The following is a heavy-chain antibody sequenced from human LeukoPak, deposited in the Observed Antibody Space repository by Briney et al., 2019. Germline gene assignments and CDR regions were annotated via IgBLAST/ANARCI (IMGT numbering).Heavy chain of an antibody. J-gene: IGHJ2*01. D-gene: IGHD3-22*01. V-gene: IGHV4-31*03. Sequence: SQTLSLTCTVSGGSISSGGYYWSWIRQHPGKGLEWIGYIYYSGSTYYNPSLKSRVTISLDTSKIHFSLKLSSVTAADTAVYYCARYPYDSSGYRPHWYFDLWGRGTLVTVSS. CDR1: GGSISSGGYY. CDR3: ARYPYDSSGYRPHWYFDL. CDR2: IYYSGST.